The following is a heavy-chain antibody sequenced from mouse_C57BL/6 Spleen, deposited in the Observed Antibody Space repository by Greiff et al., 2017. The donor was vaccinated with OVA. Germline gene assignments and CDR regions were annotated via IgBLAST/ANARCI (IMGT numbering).Heavy chain of an antibody. CDR1: GYTFTDYN. Sequence: VQLKQSGPELVKPGASVKIPCKASGYTFTDYNMDWVKQSHGKSLEWIGDINPNNGGTIYNQKFKGKATLTVDKSSSTAYMELRSLTSEDTAVYYCARRSNYVFAYWGQGTLVTVSA. V-gene: IGHV1-18*01. CDR2: INPNNGGT. J-gene: IGHJ3*01. CDR3: ARRSNYVFAY. D-gene: IGHD2-5*01.